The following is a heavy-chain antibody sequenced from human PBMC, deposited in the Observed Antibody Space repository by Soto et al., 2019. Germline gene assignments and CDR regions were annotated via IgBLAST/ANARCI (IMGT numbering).Heavy chain of an antibody. Sequence: QVHLVQSGAEVKKPGASVNVSCKTSGYTFTRNGISWVRQAPGQGLEWMGWISPNSGNTKYAQKLQGRVIMTTDTSTSTAYMELRSLRSDDTAVYYCVKDRDSNSWPSRDVLGPGTTVTVSS. CDR1: GYTFTRNG. CDR3: VKDRDSNSWPSRDV. CDR2: ISPNSGNT. J-gene: IGHJ6*02. V-gene: IGHV1-18*01. D-gene: IGHD3-22*01.